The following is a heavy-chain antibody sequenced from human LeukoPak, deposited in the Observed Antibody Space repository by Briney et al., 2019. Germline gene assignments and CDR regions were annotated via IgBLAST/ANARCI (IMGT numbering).Heavy chain of an antibody. D-gene: IGHD6-19*01. CDR3: ARAVAGTRRYYYYGMDV. J-gene: IGHJ6*02. CDR1: GYSIRNGYF. Sequence: PSETLSLTCTVSGYSIRNGYFWGWVRQSPGKGLEWIGNIHQSGSTSYNPSLQSRVTISVDTSKNQFSLKLSSVTAADTAVYYCARAVAGTRRYYYYGMDVWGQGTTVTVSS. V-gene: IGHV4-38-2*02. CDR2: IHQSGST.